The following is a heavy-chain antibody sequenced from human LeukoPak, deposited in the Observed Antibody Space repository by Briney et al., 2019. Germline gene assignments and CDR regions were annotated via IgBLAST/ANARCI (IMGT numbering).Heavy chain of an antibody. V-gene: IGHV4-59*02. CDR2: ISHSGNT. CDR3: ARGFCSHEICQVFTH. CDR1: GGAVNSYC. J-gene: IGHJ4*02. D-gene: IGHD3-3*01. Sequence: PSETLSLTCTVSGGAVNSYCWSFFRQTPGKGMEWIGYISHSGNTDYAPSLKSRVTMSLDTSKNQFSLKLTSVTAADTALYYCARGFCSHEICQVFTHWGQGTLVTVSS.